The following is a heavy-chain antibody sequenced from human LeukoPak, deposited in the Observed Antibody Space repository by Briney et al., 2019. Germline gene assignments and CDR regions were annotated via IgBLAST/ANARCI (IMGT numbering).Heavy chain of an antibody. V-gene: IGHV4-39*07. CDR1: GGSISSSTYY. CDR2: ISYSGST. Sequence: SETLSLTCTVSGGSISSSTYYWCWIRQPPGKGLEWIGSISYSGSTLYNPSLRSRVTISVDTSKNQFSLKLTSVTAADTAVYYCARDSPEGVWGSYVNPLDIWGQGTMVTVSS. D-gene: IGHD3-16*01. CDR3: ARDSPEGVWGSYVNPLDI. J-gene: IGHJ3*02.